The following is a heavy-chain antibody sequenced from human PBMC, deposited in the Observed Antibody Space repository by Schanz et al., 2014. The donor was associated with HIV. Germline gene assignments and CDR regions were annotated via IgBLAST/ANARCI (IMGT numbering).Heavy chain of an antibody. Sequence: QEPLVQSGAAVRKPGSSVTVSCKTSGGTFNNYALNWVRQAPGQGLEWMGGIIPVFGTANYAQKFQGRVTINADQSTTTVYMYLSSLRSDDTAVYYCARGVPAHSSGWYLDYWGQGTLVTVSS. CDR1: GGTFNNYA. V-gene: IGHV1-69*01. CDR3: ARGVPAHSSGWYLDY. J-gene: IGHJ4*02. CDR2: IIPVFGTA. D-gene: IGHD6-19*01.